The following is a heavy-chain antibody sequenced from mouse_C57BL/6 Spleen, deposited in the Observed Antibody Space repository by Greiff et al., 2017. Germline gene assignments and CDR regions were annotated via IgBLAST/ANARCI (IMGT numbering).Heavy chain of an antibody. CDR2: ISSGGSYT. J-gene: IGHJ1*01. Sequence: EVKLQESGGGLVKPGGSLKLSCAASGFTFSSYAMSWVRQTPEKRLEWVATISSGGSYTYYPDSVKGRFTISRDNAKNTLYLQMSSLRSEDTAMYYCARLGDGDYERYFDVWGAGTTVTVSS. D-gene: IGHD2-13*01. CDR1: GFTFSSYA. CDR3: ARLGDGDYERYFDV. V-gene: IGHV5-9-1*01.